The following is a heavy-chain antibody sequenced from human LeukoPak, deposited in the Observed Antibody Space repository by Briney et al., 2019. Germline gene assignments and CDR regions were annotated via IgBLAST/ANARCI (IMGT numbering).Heavy chain of an antibody. CDR1: GYTFTSYY. CDR2: INPSGGST. J-gene: IGHJ5*02. CDR3: ARGRPLLWFGESPETRNWFDP. V-gene: IGHV1-46*01. D-gene: IGHD3-10*01. Sequence: GASVKVSCKASGYTFTSYYMHWVRQAPGQGLEWMEIINPSGGSTSYAQKFQGRVTMTRDTTTSTVYMELSSLRSEDTAVHYCARGRPLLWFGESPETRNWFDPWGQGTLVTVSS.